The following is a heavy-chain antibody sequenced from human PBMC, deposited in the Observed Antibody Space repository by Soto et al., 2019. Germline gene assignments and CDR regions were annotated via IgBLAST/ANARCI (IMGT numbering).Heavy chain of an antibody. V-gene: IGHV3-9*01. CDR1: GFTFDDYA. CDR2: ISWNSGSV. Sequence: EVQLVESGGGLVQPGRSLRLSCSAAGFTFDDYAIHWVRQAPGKGLDWVSGISWNSGSVVYAYSVKCRFVISRDNATNSLYLQMNSLRAEDTDLYYCVKDTYNWNPNAFDIWGQGTMVTVS. J-gene: IGHJ3*02. CDR3: VKDTYNWNPNAFDI. D-gene: IGHD1-20*01.